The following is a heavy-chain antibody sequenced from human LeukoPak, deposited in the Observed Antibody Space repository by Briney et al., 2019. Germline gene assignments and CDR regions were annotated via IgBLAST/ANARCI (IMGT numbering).Heavy chain of an antibody. Sequence: GGTLRLSCEASGFSFDSYAMSWVRQAPGKGLEWVSAISGSGLSTYYADSVKGRFTISRDNAKNSLYLQMNSLRDEDTAVYYCARYSGSYSYFDYWGQGALVTVSS. J-gene: IGHJ4*02. CDR2: ISGSGLST. V-gene: IGHV3-23*01. CDR1: GFSFDSYA. CDR3: ARYSGSYSYFDY. D-gene: IGHD1-26*01.